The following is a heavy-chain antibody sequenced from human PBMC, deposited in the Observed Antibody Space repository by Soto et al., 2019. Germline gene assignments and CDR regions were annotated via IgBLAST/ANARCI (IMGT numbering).Heavy chain of an antibody. CDR1: GGSISSGGYY. CDR2: IYYSGST. D-gene: IGHD2-8*01. V-gene: IGHV4-31*03. J-gene: IGHJ6*02. CDR3: ARERPKWGMPGMDV. Sequence: SETLSLTCTVSGGSISSGGYYWSWIRQRPGKGLEWIGYIYYSGSTYYNPSLQSRVTISVDTSKNQFSLKLSSVTAADTAVYYCARERPKWGMPGMDVWGQGTTVTVSS.